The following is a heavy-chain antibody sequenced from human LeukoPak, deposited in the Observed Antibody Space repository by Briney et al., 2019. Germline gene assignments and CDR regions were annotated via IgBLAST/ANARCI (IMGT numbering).Heavy chain of an antibody. Sequence: GGSLRLSCAASGFTFSSYGMHWVRQAPGKGLEWVAFIRYDGSNKYYADSVKGRFTISRDNSKNTLYLQMNSLRAEDTAVYYCAKDRNQLLHYYYYYMDVWGKGTTVTVSS. CDR3: AKDRNQLLHYYYYYMDV. D-gene: IGHD2-2*01. V-gene: IGHV3-30*02. CDR1: GFTFSSYG. CDR2: IRYDGSNK. J-gene: IGHJ6*03.